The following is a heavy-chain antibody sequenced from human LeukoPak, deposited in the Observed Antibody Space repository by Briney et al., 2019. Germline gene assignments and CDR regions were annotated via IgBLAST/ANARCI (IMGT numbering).Heavy chain of an antibody. CDR3: ARANPPFATDFDY. CDR1: GGSISSSSYY. V-gene: IGHV4-39*07. CDR2: MYQSGST. D-gene: IGHD2-15*01. Sequence: SETLSLTCTVSGGSISSSSYYWGWIRQPPGKGLEWIAGMYQSGSTYYNPSLKSRVTISVDTSKNQFSLKLSSVTAADTAVYYCARANPPFATDFDYWGQGTLVTVSS. J-gene: IGHJ4*02.